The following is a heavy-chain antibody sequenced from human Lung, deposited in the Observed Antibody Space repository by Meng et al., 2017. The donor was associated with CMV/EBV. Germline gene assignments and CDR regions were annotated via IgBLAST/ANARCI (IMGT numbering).Heavy chain of an antibody. Sequence: QLHLEEPGPGLGKPSGPRSLHCAVCGGSIHRCNWWSWVRQPPGKGLEWIGEIYHSGSTNYNPSLKSRVTISVDKSKNQFSLNLSSVTAADTAVYYCARVGQWLPIDYWGQGTLVTVSS. CDR3: ARVGQWLPIDY. V-gene: IGHV4-4*02. CDR1: GGSIHRCNW. J-gene: IGHJ4*02. D-gene: IGHD6-19*01. CDR2: IYHSGST.